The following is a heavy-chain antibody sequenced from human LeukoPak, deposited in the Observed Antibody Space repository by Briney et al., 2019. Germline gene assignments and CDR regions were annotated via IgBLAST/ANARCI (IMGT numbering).Heavy chain of an antibody. CDR1: GGSITGYS. V-gene: IGHV4-59*01. CDR2: IYYNGDT. CDR3: VRGPYGSSISNWFDP. Sequence: SETLSLTCSVSGGSITGYSWSWIRQTPGKGLEWIGYIYYNGDTHYNPSLNSRLSMSVDTPNKQFSLNLRSVTAADTAVYYCVRGPYGSSISNWFDPWGQGLLVTVSS. J-gene: IGHJ5*02. D-gene: IGHD3-10*01.